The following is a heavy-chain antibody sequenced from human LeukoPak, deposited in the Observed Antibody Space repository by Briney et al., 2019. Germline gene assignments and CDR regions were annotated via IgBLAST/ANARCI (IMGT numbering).Heavy chain of an antibody. D-gene: IGHD1-1*01. CDR2: ISSNGGST. CDR1: GFTFSSYA. J-gene: IGHJ6*02. CDR3: VNEVGTYYYGMDV. Sequence: PGGSLRLSCSDSGFTFSSYAMHWVRQAPGKGLEYVSAISSNGGSTYYADSVKGRFTISRDNSKNTLYLQMSSLRAEDTAVYYCVNEVGTYYYGMDVWGQGTTVTVSS. V-gene: IGHV3-64D*06.